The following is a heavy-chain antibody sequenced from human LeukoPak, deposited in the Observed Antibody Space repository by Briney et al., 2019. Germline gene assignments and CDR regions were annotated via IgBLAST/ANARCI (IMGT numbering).Heavy chain of an antibody. CDR3: ASPVEMATIDPVYYFDY. CDR1: GFIFSNYW. Sequence: QSGESLRLSCVASGFIFSNYWMSWVRQAPGKGLEWVAVISYDGSNKYYADSVKGRFTISRDNSKNTLYLQMNSLRAEGTAVYYCASPVEMATIDPVYYFDYWGQGTLVTVSS. CDR2: ISYDGSNK. D-gene: IGHD5-24*01. J-gene: IGHJ4*02. V-gene: IGHV3-30*05.